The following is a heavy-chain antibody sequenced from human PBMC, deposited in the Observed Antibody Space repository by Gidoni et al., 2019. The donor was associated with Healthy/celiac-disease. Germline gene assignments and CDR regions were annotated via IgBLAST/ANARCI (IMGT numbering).Heavy chain of an antibody. V-gene: IGHV4-39*01. CDR3: ARHIIAGTRVFFDY. CDR1: GGSISSSSYY. D-gene: IGHD1-1*01. J-gene: IGHJ4*02. Sequence: QLQLQESGPGLVKPSETLSLTCTVSGGSISSSSYYWGWIRQPPGKGLEWIGSIYYSGSTYYNPSLKSRVTISVDTSKNQFSLKLSSVTAADTAVYYCARHIIAGTRVFFDYWGQGTLVTVSS. CDR2: IYYSGST.